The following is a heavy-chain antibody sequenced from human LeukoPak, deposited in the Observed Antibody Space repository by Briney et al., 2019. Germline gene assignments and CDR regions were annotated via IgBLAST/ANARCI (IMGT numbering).Heavy chain of an antibody. CDR1: GGSISSYY. V-gene: IGHV4-59*01. J-gene: IGHJ4*02. D-gene: IGHD2-15*01. CDR2: IYYSGSS. CDR3: ARDRYCSGGSCYSVSTYFDY. Sequence: TSETLSLTCTVSGGSISSYYWSWIRQPAGKGLEWIGYIYYSGSSNYNPSLKSRVTISVDTSKNQFSLKLSSVTAADTAVYYCARDRYCSGGSCYSVSTYFDYWGQGTLVTVSS.